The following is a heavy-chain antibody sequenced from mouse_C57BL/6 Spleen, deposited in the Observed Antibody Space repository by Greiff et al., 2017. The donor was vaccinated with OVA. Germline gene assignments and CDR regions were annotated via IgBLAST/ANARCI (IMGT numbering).Heavy chain of an antibody. CDR1: GYTFTSYW. CDR3: ALLLRFGSDY. CDR2: IDPSDSYP. J-gene: IGHJ2*01. Sequence: QVQLQQPGAELVMPGASVKLSCKASGYTFTSYWMHWVKQRPGQGLEWIGEIDPSDSYPNYNQKFKGKSTLTVDKSSSTAYMQLSSLTSEDSAVYYCALLLRFGSDYWGQGTTLTVSS. D-gene: IGHD1-1*01. V-gene: IGHV1-69*01.